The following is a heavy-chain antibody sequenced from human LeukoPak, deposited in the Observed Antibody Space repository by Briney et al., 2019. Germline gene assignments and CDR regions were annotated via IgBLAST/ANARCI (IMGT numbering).Heavy chain of an antibody. CDR3: ARTTAADQGFYYYYGMDA. V-gene: IGHV4-59*01. CDR1: GGSISSYY. Sequence: PSETLSLTCTVSGGSISSYYWSWIRQPPGKGLEWIGYIYYSGSTNYNPSLKSRVTISVDTSKNQFSLKLSSVTAADTAVYYCARTTAADQGFYYYYGMDAWGKGTTVTVSS. J-gene: IGHJ6*04. D-gene: IGHD6-13*01. CDR2: IYYSGST.